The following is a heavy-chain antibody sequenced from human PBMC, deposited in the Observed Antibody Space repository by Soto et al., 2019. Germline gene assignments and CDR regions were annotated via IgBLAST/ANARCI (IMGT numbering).Heavy chain of an antibody. J-gene: IGHJ4*02. CDR3: ARVGREVSSSCY. CDR2: INHSGST. V-gene: IGHV4-34*01. D-gene: IGHD6-6*01. Sequence: QVQLQQWGAGLLKPSETLSLTCAVYGGSFSGYYWSWIRQPPGKGLEWIGEINHSGSTNYNPSLKSRVTISVDTSKNQFSLKLSSVTAADTAVYYCARVGREVSSSCYWGQGTLVTVSS. CDR1: GGSFSGYY.